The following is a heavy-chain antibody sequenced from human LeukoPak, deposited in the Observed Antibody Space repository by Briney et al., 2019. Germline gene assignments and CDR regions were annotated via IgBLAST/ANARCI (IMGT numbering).Heavy chain of an antibody. D-gene: IGHD1-26*01. J-gene: IGHJ3*02. CDR1: GGSFSGYY. Sequence: SETLSLTCAVYGGSFSGYYWSWIRQPPGKGLEWIGEINHSGSTNYNPSLKSRVTISVDRSKNQFSLKLSSVTAADTAVYYCARDGRHGRGSSDIWGQGTMVTVSS. V-gene: IGHV4-34*01. CDR3: ARDGRHGRGSSDI. CDR2: INHSGST.